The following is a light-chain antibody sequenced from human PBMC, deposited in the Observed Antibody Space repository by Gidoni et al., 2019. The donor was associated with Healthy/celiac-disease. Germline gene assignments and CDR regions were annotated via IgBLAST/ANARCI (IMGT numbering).Light chain of an antibody. CDR2: GKN. CDR3: NSRDSSGNHVV. CDR1: SLRSYY. Sequence: SPELPPDPPVSVALGQTVRLPCQGDSLRSYYASWYQQKPGQAPVLVIDGKNTRPSGIPDRFSGSSSGNTASLTITGAQAEDEADYYCNSRDSSGNHVVFGGGTKLTVL. J-gene: IGLJ2*01. V-gene: IGLV3-19*01.